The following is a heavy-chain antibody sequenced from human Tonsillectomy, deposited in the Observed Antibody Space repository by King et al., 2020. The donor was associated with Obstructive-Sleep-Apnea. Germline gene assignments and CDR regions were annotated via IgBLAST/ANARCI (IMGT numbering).Heavy chain of an antibody. D-gene: IGHD3/OR15-3a*01. CDR1: RYSISSGYD. V-gene: IGHV4-38-2*02. CDR2: IYHIGLT. CDR3: AGGRTQFDY. J-gene: IGHJ4*02. Sequence: VQLQESCPGLVKSSETLSLTCTVSRYSISSGYDWGWIRQPPGKGLGWIGNIYHIGLTHYNTSLKSRVTISVDTYKNQFSLKLNSVTAADTAVYYCAGGRTQFDYWGQGTLVTVSS.